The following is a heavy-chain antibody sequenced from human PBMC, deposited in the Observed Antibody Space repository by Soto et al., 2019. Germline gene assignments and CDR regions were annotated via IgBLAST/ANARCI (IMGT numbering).Heavy chain of an antibody. D-gene: IGHD3-16*01. CDR3: ARDSEGVLAGESYYFDY. CDR2: ISYDGSNK. J-gene: IGHJ4*02. V-gene: IGHV3-30-3*01. CDR1: GFTFSSYA. Sequence: QVQLVESGGGVVQPGRSLRLSCAASGFTFSSYAMHWVRQAPGKGLEWVAVISYDGSNKYYADSVKGRFTISRDNSKNTLYLQMNSLRAEDTAVYYCARDSEGVLAGESYYFDYWGQGTLVTVSS.